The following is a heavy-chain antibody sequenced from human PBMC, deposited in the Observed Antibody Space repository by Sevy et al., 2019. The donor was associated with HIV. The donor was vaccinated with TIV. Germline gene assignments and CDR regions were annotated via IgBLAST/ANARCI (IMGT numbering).Heavy chain of an antibody. J-gene: IGHJ4*02. D-gene: IGHD1-26*01. Sequence: GGSLRLSCAASGFSFSDQYMSWIRQAPGTGLEWVSYISSSGSTIYYADSVKGRFTISRDNAKNSLYLQMNSLRDEDTAVYYCAREVGRFFDYWGQGTLVTVSS. CDR2: ISSSGSTI. CDR3: AREVGRFFDY. CDR1: GFSFSDQY. V-gene: IGHV3-11*01.